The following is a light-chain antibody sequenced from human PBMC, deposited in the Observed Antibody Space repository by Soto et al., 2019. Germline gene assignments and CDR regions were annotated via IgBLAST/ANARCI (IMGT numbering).Light chain of an antibody. CDR2: AAS. CDR1: QGISNF. Sequence: DIQMTQSPSSLSASVGDRVTITCRASQGISNFLAWHQQKPGKVPKLLIYAASTLQSGVPSRFSGSGSATDFTLTITSLQPEDVATYYCQKYNSAPWTFGQGTRVEIK. CDR3: QKYNSAPWT. J-gene: IGKJ1*01. V-gene: IGKV1-27*01.